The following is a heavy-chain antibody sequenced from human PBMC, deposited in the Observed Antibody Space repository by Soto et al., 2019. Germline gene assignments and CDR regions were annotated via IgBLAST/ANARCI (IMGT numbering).Heavy chain of an antibody. CDR1: GFTFSSYS. CDR2: ISGSGSST. J-gene: IGHJ5*02. V-gene: IGHV3-23*01. Sequence: PGGSLRLSCAASGFTFSSYSMNWVRQAPGKGLEWVSAISGSGSSTYYADSVKGRFTISRDNSKNTLYLQMNSLRAEDTAVYYCAICRDIVAAILGSWGRGTLVTGSS. D-gene: IGHD5-12*01. CDR3: AICRDIVAAILGS.